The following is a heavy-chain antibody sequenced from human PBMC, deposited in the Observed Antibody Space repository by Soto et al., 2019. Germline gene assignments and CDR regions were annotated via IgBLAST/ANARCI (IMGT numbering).Heavy chain of an antibody. J-gene: IGHJ4*02. Sequence: GGSLRLSCVVSEFTVDNRYMSWVRQAPGKGLEWVSVIYSGDSTHYADSVKGRFTISRDNSKNTVFLQMNSLRAEDTALYYCVSRHRGYCGDDCFGYFDYGGQGP. D-gene: IGHD2-21*02. CDR2: IYSGDST. CDR3: VSRHRGYCGDDCFGYFDY. V-gene: IGHV3-66*01. CDR1: EFTVDNRY.